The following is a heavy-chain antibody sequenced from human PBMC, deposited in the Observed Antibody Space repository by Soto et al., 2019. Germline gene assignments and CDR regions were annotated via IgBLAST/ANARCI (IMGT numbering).Heavy chain of an antibody. CDR3: ARDKDLEPTVWGY. Sequence: QVHLQESGPGLVRPSEPLSLSCSVSGASMATGGHYYNWIRHLPGKGLEWIGDIYYSGATHYSPSLRPRATISIDTSKNQFALRLISVTAPDTALYFCARDKDLEPTVWGYWGQGIQVTVSS. CDR1: GASMATGGHY. D-gene: IGHD7-27*01. V-gene: IGHV4-31*02. J-gene: IGHJ4*02. CDR2: IYYSGAT.